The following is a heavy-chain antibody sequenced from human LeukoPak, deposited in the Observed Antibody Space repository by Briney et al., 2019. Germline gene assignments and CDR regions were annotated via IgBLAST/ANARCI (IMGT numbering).Heavy chain of an antibody. Sequence: SGTLSLTCAVYGGSFSGYYWSWIRQPPGKGLEWIGEINHSGSTNYNPSLKSRVTISVDTSKNQFSLKLSSVTAADMAVYYCARAMYSSSLHSWGQGTLVTVSS. CDR3: ARAMYSSSLHS. J-gene: IGHJ4*02. CDR2: INHSGST. D-gene: IGHD6-13*01. V-gene: IGHV4-34*01. CDR1: GGSFSGYY.